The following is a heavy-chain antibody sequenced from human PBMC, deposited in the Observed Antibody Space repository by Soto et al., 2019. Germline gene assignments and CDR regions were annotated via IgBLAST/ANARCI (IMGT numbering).Heavy chain of an antibody. Sequence: GASVKVSCKASGFTFTSSAVQWLRQARGQRLEWIGWIVVGSGNTNYAQKFQERVTITRDMSTSTAYMELSSLRSEDTAVYYCAADPHYYDSSGYYYGYYYYGMDVWGQGTTVTVSS. J-gene: IGHJ6*02. CDR3: AADPHYYDSSGYYYGYYYYGMDV. CDR1: GFTFTSSA. D-gene: IGHD3-22*01. CDR2: IVVGSGNT. V-gene: IGHV1-58*01.